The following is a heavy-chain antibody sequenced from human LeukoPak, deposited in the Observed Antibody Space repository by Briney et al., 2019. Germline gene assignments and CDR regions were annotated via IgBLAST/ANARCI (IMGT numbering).Heavy chain of an antibody. CDR2: IYYSGST. D-gene: IGHD6-13*01. CDR1: GGSISSYY. Sequence: PSETLSLTCTVSGGSISSYYWSWIRQPPGKGLEWIGYIYYSGSTNYNPSLKSRVTISVDTSKNQFSLKLSSVTAADTAVYYCARHPSSSWYQQYSFDYWGQRTLVTVSS. J-gene: IGHJ4*02. CDR3: ARHPSSSWYQQYSFDY. V-gene: IGHV4-59*08.